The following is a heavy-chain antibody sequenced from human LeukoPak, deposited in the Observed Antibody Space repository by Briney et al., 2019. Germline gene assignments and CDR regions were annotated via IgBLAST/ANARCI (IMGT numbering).Heavy chain of an antibody. CDR3: AREPGTDYRKYYFDY. CDR2: ISANGVDT. J-gene: IGHJ4*02. CDR1: GFTFSNHA. Sequence: GGSLRLSCVASGFTFSNHAMTWVRQAPGKGLEWVSAISANGVDTFYAPSVKGRFTISRDNSKNTVYLQMDSLRAEDTAVYYCAREPGTDYRKYYFDYWGQGTLVTVSS. D-gene: IGHD3/OR15-3a*01. V-gene: IGHV3-23*01.